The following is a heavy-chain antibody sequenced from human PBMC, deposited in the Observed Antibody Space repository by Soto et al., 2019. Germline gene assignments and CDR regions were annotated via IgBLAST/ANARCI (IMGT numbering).Heavy chain of an antibody. CDR3: ARGTTTSAFSAMDV. J-gene: IGHJ6*02. D-gene: IGHD1-1*01. CDR2: ISYDGSNK. Sequence: QVQLVESGGGVVQPGRSLRLSCAASGFTFSNNAMDCVRQAPGKGLEWVAVISYDGSNKYIAESVKGRFTISRDNYKNTLFLQMNSLRAEDTAVYYCARGTTTSAFSAMDVWGQGTTVTVSS. CDR1: GFTFSNNA. V-gene: IGHV3-30-3*01.